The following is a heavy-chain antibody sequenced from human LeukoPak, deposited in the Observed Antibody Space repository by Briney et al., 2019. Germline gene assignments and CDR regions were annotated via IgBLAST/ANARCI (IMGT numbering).Heavy chain of an antibody. CDR2: IIPIFGTA. CDR1: GGTFSSYA. V-gene: IGHV1-69*05. J-gene: IGHJ4*02. Sequence: SVKVSCKASGGTFSSYAISWVRQAPGQGLEWMGGIIPIFGTANYAQKFQGRVTITTDESTSTAYMELSSLRSEDTAVYYCARDYAYYSSTSCYSALDYWGQGTLVTVSS. CDR3: ARDYAYYSSTSCYSALDY. D-gene: IGHD2-2*01.